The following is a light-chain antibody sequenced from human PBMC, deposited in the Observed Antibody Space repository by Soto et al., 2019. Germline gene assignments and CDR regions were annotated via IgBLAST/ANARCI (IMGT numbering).Light chain of an antibody. Sequence: DIQMTQSPSSLSASVGDRVTIACRATQSINIYLNWYQQKPGQAPKLLIYGATTLQSGVPSRFSADGTGTNFNLTISSLQPEDFATYYCQETSSGPPFTFGPGTKVDIK. CDR2: GAT. J-gene: IGKJ3*01. V-gene: IGKV1-39*01. CDR1: QSINIY. CDR3: QETSSGPPFT.